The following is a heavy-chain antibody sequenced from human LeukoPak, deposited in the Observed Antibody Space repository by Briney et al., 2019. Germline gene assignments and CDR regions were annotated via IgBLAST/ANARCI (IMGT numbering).Heavy chain of an antibody. Sequence: PSETLSLTCTVSGGSISSYYWSWIRQPAGKGLEWLGRIYTSGSTNYNPSLKSRVTMSVDTSKNQFSLKLSSVTATDTAVYYCARTALRDCSSTSCRLSYFDYWGQGTLVTVSS. CDR3: ARTALRDCSSTSCRLSYFDY. CDR1: GGSISSYY. D-gene: IGHD2-2*01. V-gene: IGHV4-4*07. CDR2: IYTSGST. J-gene: IGHJ4*02.